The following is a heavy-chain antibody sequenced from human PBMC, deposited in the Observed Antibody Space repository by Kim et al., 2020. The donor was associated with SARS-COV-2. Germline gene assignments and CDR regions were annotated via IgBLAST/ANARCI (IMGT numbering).Heavy chain of an antibody. CDR1: GDSFSTHW. CDR2: IYPMDSDT. J-gene: IGHJ6*02. CDR3: ARGRSSSLGMDV. Sequence: GESLKISCKGSGDSFSTHWIGWVRQMPGKGLEWMGLIYPMDSDTTYSPSFEGQVTISADKSISTAFLQWSSLKASDTAIYYCARGRSSSLGMDVWGQGTTVTVSS. D-gene: IGHD6-13*01. V-gene: IGHV5-51*01.